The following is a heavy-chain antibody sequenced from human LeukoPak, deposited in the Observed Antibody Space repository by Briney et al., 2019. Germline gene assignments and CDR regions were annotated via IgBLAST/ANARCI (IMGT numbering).Heavy chain of an antibody. J-gene: IGHJ3*02. CDR1: GYTFTRYG. V-gene: IGHV1-18*01. CDR2: ISAYNGNT. CDR3: ARVSTRGANEGAFDI. Sequence: ASVKVSCKASGYTFTRYGISWVRQAPGQGLEWMGWISAYNGNTNYAQKLQGRVTMTTDTSTSTAYMELRSLRSDDTAVYYCARVSTRGANEGAFDIWGQGTMVTVSS. D-gene: IGHD5/OR15-5a*01.